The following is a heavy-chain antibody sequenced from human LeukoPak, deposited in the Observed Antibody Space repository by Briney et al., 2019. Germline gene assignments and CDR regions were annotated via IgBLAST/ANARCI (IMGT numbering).Heavy chain of an antibody. Sequence: PGGSLRLSCAASGFTFSTYNMNWVRRAPGKGLEWVSFISSGSRIIYYADSVKGRFTVSRDNAKNSLYLQMNSLRDEDTAVYYCARNPAGIGDYWGQGTLVTVSS. CDR1: GFTFSTYN. J-gene: IGHJ4*02. CDR2: ISSGSRII. V-gene: IGHV3-48*02. CDR3: ARNPAGIGDY. D-gene: IGHD1-26*01.